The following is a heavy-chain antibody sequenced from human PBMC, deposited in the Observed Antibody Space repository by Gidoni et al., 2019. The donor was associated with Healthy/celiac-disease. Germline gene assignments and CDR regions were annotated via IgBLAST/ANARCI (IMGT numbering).Heavy chain of an antibody. V-gene: IGHV4-34*01. CDR3: ARGRGYCSSTSCYTYYYYYYMDV. J-gene: IGHJ6*03. CDR2: INHSGST. Sequence: QVQLQQWGAGLFKPSETLSLTCAVYGGSFSGYYWSWIRQPPGQGLEWIGEINHSGSTNYNPSLKSRVTISVDTSKNQFSLKLSSVTAADTAVYYCARGRGYCSSTSCYTYYYYYYMDVWGKGTTVTVSS. D-gene: IGHD2-2*02. CDR1: GGSFSGYY.